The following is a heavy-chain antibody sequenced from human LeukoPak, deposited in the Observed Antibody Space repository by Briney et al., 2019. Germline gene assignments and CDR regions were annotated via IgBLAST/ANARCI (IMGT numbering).Heavy chain of an antibody. D-gene: IGHD6-13*01. V-gene: IGHV3-23*01. J-gene: IGHJ3*02. Sequence: PGWSLRLSCAASGFTFHSYAMTWVRQAPGRALEWDSTISGSGGTTYYADSLKGRFTISRDNSKSTLYLRMNSLRAEDTAIYYCAKGALRGYSAPGVFDIWGQGTKVTVSS. CDR1: GFTFHSYA. CDR3: AKGALRGYSAPGVFDI. CDR2: ISGSGGTT.